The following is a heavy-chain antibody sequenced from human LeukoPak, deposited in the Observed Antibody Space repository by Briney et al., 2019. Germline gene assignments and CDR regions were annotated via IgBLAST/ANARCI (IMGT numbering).Heavy chain of an antibody. CDR1: GYSISSGYY. D-gene: IGHD5-24*01. CDR2: IYYSGST. V-gene: IGHV4-38-2*02. J-gene: IGHJ4*02. Sequence: PSETLSLTCTVSGYSISSGYYWGWIRQPPGKGLEWIGSIYYSGSTYYNPSLKSRVTISVDTSKNQFSLKLSSVTAADTAVYYCARPLPGVSGWRFDYWGQGTLVTVSS. CDR3: ARPLPGVSGWRFDY.